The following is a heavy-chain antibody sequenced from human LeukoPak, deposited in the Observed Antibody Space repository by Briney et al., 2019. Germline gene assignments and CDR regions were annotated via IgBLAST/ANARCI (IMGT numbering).Heavy chain of an antibody. V-gene: IGHV1-18*01. CDR1: GYTFTSHG. D-gene: IGHD6-19*01. Sequence: ASVKVSCTASGYTFTSHGISWVRQAPGQGLEWMGWISAYNGHTKYAQKLQGRVTMTTGTSTSTAYMELRSLRSDDTAVYYCARGVAVAGTGGSYWGQGTLVTVSS. CDR3: ARGVAVAGTGGSY. J-gene: IGHJ4*02. CDR2: ISAYNGHT.